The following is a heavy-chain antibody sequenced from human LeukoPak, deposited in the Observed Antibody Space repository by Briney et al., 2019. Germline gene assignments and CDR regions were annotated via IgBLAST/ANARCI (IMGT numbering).Heavy chain of an antibody. D-gene: IGHD6-25*01. CDR3: ARPSLGIAAAGRYFDY. V-gene: IGHV5-51*01. Sequence: GGSLKISCKGSGYSFTSYWIGWVRQMPGKGLEWMGIIYPGDSDTRYSPSFQGQVTISADKSISTAYLQWSSLKASDTAMYYCARPSLGIAAAGRYFDYWGQGTLVTVSS. J-gene: IGHJ4*02. CDR2: IYPGDSDT. CDR1: GYSFTSYW.